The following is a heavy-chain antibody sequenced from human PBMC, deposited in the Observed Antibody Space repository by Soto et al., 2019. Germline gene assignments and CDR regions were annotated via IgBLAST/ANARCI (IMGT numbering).Heavy chain of an antibody. J-gene: IGHJ6*02. V-gene: IGHV5-51*01. CDR1: GYSFTIYW. Sequence: GESLKISCKGSGYSFTIYWIGWVRQMPGKGLEWMGIIYPGDSDTRYSPSFQGQVTISADKSISTAYLQWSSLKASDTAMYYCATRYCSSTSCYSYYYGMDVWGQGTTVTVS. D-gene: IGHD2-2*01. CDR2: IYPGDSDT. CDR3: ATRYCSSTSCYSYYYGMDV.